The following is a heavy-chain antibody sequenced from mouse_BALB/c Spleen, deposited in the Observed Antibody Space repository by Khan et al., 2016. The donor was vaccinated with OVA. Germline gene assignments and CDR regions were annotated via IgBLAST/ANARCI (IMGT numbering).Heavy chain of an antibody. CDR3: DRVGCYGTMDY. CDR1: GYTFTNYG. J-gene: IGHJ4*01. D-gene: IGHD1-1*01. Sequence: QIQLVQSGPELKKPGETVKISCKASGYTFTNYGMNWVRQAPGKGLKWMGWINTSTGEPTYADDFRGWFAFSLDTSSSTAYIQINNLTDEDTATYFCDRVGCYGTMDYWGQGTSVTVSS. V-gene: IGHV9-3-1*01. CDR2: INTSTGEP.